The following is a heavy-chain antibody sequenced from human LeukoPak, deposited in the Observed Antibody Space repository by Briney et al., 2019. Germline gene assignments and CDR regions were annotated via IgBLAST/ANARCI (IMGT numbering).Heavy chain of an antibody. CDR3: AREDLWFGESLAFDI. CDR2: ISSSSNYM. V-gene: IGHV3-21*01. CDR1: GFIFSRYS. D-gene: IGHD3-10*01. J-gene: IGHJ3*02. Sequence: PGGSLRFSCAASGFIFSRYSMNWVRQTPGRGLEWVASISSSSNYMYYTDSVKGRFTISRDDAKDSLYLQMSSLRADDTAVYYCAREDLWFGESLAFDIWGQGTMVTVSS.